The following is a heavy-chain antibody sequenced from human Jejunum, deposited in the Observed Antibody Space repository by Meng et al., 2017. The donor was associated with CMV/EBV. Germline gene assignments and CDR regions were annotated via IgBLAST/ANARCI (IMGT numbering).Heavy chain of an antibody. D-gene: IGHD6-13*01. V-gene: IGHV3-23*01. J-gene: IGHJ4*02. CDR1: GFTFSSYA. CDR3: AKLGIAAAGTVDY. Sequence: ASGFTFSSYAMRWVRQAPGKGLEWVSAISGSGGSTYYADSVKGRFTISRDNSKNTLYLQMNSLRAEDTAVYYCAKLGIAAAGTVDYWGQGTLVTVSS. CDR2: ISGSGGST.